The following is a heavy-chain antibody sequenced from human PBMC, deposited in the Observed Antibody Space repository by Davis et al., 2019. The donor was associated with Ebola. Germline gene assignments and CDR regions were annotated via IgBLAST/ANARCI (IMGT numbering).Heavy chain of an antibody. V-gene: IGHV1-8*02. Sequence: ASVKVSCKASGGTFSSSAISWVRQAPGQGLEWMGWMNPNSGNTGYAQKFQGRVTMTRNTSISTAYMELSSLRSEDTAVYYCARGRVAAAGDYWGQGTLVTVSS. J-gene: IGHJ4*02. CDR3: ARGRVAAAGDY. CDR1: GGTFSSSA. D-gene: IGHD6-13*01. CDR2: MNPNSGNT.